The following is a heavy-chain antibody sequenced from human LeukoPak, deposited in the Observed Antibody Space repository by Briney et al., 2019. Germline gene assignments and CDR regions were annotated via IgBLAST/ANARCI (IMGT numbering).Heavy chain of an antibody. Sequence: SETLSLTCAVYGGSFSGYYWSWIRQPPGKGLEWIGEINHSGSTNYNPPLKSRVTISVDTSKNQFSLKLSSVTAADTAVYYCARRVAAAGTTEDYWGQGTLVTVSS. CDR2: INHSGST. CDR3: ARRVAAAGTTEDY. D-gene: IGHD6-13*01. J-gene: IGHJ4*02. V-gene: IGHV4-34*01. CDR1: GGSFSGYY.